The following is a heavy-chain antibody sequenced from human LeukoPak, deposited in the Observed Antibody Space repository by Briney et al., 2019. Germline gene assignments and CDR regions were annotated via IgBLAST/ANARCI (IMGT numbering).Heavy chain of an antibody. V-gene: IGHV4-59*01. Sequence: SETLSLTCTVSGGSISSYYWSWIRQPPGNRLEWIGYIYYSGSTNYNPSLKSRVTISVDTSKNQFSLKLSSVTAADTAVYYCARGYYDSSGYSPGDYWGQGTLVTVSS. D-gene: IGHD3-22*01. CDR2: IYYSGST. CDR1: GGSISSYY. CDR3: ARGYYDSSGYSPGDY. J-gene: IGHJ4*02.